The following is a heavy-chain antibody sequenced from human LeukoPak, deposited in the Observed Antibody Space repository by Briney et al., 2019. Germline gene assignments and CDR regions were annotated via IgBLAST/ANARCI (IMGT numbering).Heavy chain of an antibody. J-gene: IGHJ4*02. CDR1: GYTFTSYG. CDR3: AREGDSAGWYRPAFRLLDY. CDR2: ISGYNAET. Sequence: ASVKVSCKTSGYTFTSYGLYWVRQAPGQGLEWMGWISGYNAETNYARKFQGRVTMTTDTSTTTAYMESTSLTSDDTALYYCAREGDSAGWYRPAFRLLDYWGQGTMVTVSS. D-gene: IGHD6-19*01. V-gene: IGHV1-18*01.